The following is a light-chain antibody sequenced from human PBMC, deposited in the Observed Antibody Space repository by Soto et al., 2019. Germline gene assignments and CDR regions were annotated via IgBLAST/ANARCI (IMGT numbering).Light chain of an antibody. CDR2: GAS. J-gene: IGKJ3*01. CDR1: QSVRSGS. Sequence: EIVLTQSPGTLSLIPGQGATLSCRASQSVRSGSLAWYQQKPGQAPRLLIYGASSRATDIPDRFSGSGYGTDFTLTISSLQSEDFAVYYCQQYNDWPTFGPGTKVDIK. CDR3: QQYNDWPT. V-gene: IGKV3-20*01.